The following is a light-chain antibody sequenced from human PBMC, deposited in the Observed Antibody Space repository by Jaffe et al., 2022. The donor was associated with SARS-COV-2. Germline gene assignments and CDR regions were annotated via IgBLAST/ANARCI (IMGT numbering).Light chain of an antibody. CDR3: QQSYSTPTWT. J-gene: IGKJ1*01. CDR2: SAS. CDR1: QNIDTH. Sequence: DIQMTQSPSSLSASVGDRVTISCRASQNIDTHLNWYQQTPGKVPRLLIFSASSLQSGVPSRFSGGGSGTDFTLTISSLQPEDFAIYYCQQSYSTPTWTFGQGTKVEVK. V-gene: IGKV1-39*01.